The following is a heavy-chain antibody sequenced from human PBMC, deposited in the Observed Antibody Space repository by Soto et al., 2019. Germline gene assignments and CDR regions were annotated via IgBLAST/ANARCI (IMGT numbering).Heavy chain of an antibody. Sequence: PGGSLRLSCAASGFTFSSYDMHWVRQATGKGLEWVSAIGTAGDTYYPGSVKGRFTISRENAKNSLYLQMNSLRAGDTAVYYCARDWRDYGSGSSYYYYYGMDVWGQGTTVTVSS. J-gene: IGHJ6*02. CDR3: ARDWRDYGSGSSYYYYYGMDV. V-gene: IGHV3-13*01. CDR2: IGTAGDT. CDR1: GFTFSSYD. D-gene: IGHD3-10*01.